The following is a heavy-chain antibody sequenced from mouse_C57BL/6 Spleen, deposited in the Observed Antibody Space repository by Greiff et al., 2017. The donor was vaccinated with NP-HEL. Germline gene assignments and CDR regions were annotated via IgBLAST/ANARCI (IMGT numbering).Heavy chain of an antibody. J-gene: IGHJ4*01. D-gene: IGHD1-1*01. Sequence: LQESGAELVRPGASVTLSCKASGYTFTDYEMHWVKQTPVHGLEWIGAIDPETGGTAYNQKFKGKAILTADKSSSTAYMELRSLTSEDSAVYYCTRSLDYYGSSSYAMDYWGQGTSVTVSS. CDR1: GYTFTDYE. CDR3: TRSLDYYGSSSYAMDY. CDR2: IDPETGGT. V-gene: IGHV1-15*01.